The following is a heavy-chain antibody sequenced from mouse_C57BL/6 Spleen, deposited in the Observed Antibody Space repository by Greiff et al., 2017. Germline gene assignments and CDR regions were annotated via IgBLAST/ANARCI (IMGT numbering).Heavy chain of an antibody. V-gene: IGHV1-15*01. CDR1: GYTFTDYE. CDR2: IDPETGGT. Sequence: QVQLQQSGAELVRPGASVTLSCKASGYTFTDYEMHWVKQTPVHGLEWIGAIDPETGGTAYNQKFKGKAILTADKSSSTAYMELRSLTSEDSAVYYCTGGYYLGYFDVWGTGTTVTVSS. D-gene: IGHD2-3*01. CDR3: TGGYYLGYFDV. J-gene: IGHJ1*03.